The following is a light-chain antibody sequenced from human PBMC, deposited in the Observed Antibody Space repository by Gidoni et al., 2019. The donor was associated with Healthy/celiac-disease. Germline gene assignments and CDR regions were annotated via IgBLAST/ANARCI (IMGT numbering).Light chain of an antibody. CDR1: SSNIGSNT. CDR2: SNN. CDR3: AAWDDSLNGLV. Sequence: QSVLTQPPSASGTPGQMVTISCSGSSSNIGSNTVNWYQQLPGTAPKLLIYSNNQRPPGVPDRFTCSKSGTSASLAISGLQSEDEADYYCAAWDDSLNGLVFGGGTKLTVL. V-gene: IGLV1-44*01. J-gene: IGLJ3*02.